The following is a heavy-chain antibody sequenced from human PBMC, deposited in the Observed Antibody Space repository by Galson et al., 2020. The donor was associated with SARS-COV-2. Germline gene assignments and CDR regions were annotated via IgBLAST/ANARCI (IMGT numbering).Heavy chain of an antibody. CDR2: IYSGGST. D-gene: IGHD6-6*01. CDR1: GFTVSSNY. Sequence: GGSLRLSCAASGFTVSSNYMSWVRQAPGKGLEWVSVIYSGGSTYYADSVKGRFTISRDNSKNTLYLQMNSLRAEDTAVYYCAREGDGGSSSSDFDYWGQGTLVTVSS. CDR3: AREGDGGSSSSDFDY. V-gene: IGHV3-53*01. J-gene: IGHJ4*02.